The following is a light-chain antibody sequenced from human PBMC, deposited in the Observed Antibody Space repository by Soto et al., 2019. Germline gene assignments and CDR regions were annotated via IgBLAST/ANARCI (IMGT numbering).Light chain of an antibody. J-gene: IGKJ1*01. Sequence: DIQMTQSPSTLSASVGDRVTITCRASQSIGAWLAWYQQKPGKAPNLLIYKASSLETGVPSRFSGSGSGTEFTLTISSLQPDDFATYYCQQYESYSWTFGQGTKV. V-gene: IGKV1-5*03. CDR3: QQYESYSWT. CDR1: QSIGAW. CDR2: KAS.